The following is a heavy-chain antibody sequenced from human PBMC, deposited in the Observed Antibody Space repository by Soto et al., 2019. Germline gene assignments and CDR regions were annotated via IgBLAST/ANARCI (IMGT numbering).Heavy chain of an antibody. CDR1: GGTFSSYT. CDR3: ARIESGGADD. Sequence: GASVKVSCKASGGTFSSYTISWVRQAPGQGLEWMGRIIPILGIANYAQKFQGRVTITADKSASTAYMDLSSLRSEDTAVYYCARIESGGADDWGQGTLVTVSS. CDR2: IIPILGIA. D-gene: IGHD2-15*01. V-gene: IGHV1-69*02. J-gene: IGHJ4*02.